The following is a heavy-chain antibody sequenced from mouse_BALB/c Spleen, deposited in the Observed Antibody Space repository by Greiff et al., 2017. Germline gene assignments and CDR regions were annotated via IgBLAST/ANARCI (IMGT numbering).Heavy chain of an antibody. J-gene: IGHJ3*01. CDR2: ISSGGSYT. CDR3: ARGEGDAWFAY. CDR1: GFTFSSYA. V-gene: IGHV5-9-4*01. Sequence: EVMLVESGGGLVKPGGSLKLSCAASGFTFSSYAMSWVRQSPEKRLEWVAEISSGGSYTYYPDTVTGRFTISRDNAKNTLYLEMSSLRSEDTAMYYCARGEGDAWFAYWGQGTLVTVSA.